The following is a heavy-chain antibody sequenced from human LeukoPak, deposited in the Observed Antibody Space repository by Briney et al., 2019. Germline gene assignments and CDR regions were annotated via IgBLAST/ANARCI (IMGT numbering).Heavy chain of an antibody. V-gene: IGHV3-64*01. CDR2: ISSNGGST. J-gene: IGHJ6*03. Sequence: GGSLRLSCAASGFTFSSYAMHWVRQAPGKGLEYVSAISSNGGSTYYANSVKGRFTISRDNSKNTLYLQMGSLRAEDMAVYYCAREAFPGRYDILTGYNYYYMDVWGKGTTVTISS. D-gene: IGHD3-9*01. CDR3: AREAFPGRYDILTGYNYYYMDV. CDR1: GFTFSSYA.